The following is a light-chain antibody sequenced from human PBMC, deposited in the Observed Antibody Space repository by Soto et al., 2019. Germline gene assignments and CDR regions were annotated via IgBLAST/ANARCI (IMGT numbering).Light chain of an antibody. CDR1: QSVGSS. CDR3: QQRNNWPLLWT. J-gene: IGKJ4*01. V-gene: IGKV3-11*01. CDR2: DTS. Sequence: EIVLTQSPATLSLSPGERATLSCRASQSVGSSLAWYQQKPGQAPRLLIYDTSNRATGIPARVSGSGSGTDFTLAISSLEPEDFAVYYCQQRNNWPLLWTFGGGTKVEIK.